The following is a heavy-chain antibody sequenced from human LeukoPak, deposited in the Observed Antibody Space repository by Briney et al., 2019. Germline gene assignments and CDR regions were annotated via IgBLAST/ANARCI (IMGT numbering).Heavy chain of an antibody. J-gene: IGHJ4*02. CDR1: GGSISSGGYS. D-gene: IGHD4-11*01. V-gene: IGHV4-30-2*01. Sequence: PSETLSLTCAVSGGSISSGGYSWSWIRQPPGKGLEWIGYIYHSGSTYYNPSLKSRVTISVDRSKNQFSLKLSSVTAADTAVYYCARLQYTYYFDYWGQGTLVTVSS. CDR3: ARLQYTYYFDY. CDR2: IYHSGST.